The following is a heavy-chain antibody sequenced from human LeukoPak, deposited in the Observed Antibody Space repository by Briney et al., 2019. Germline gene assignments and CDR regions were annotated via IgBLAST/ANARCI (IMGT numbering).Heavy chain of an antibody. CDR1: GGSISSYY. V-gene: IGHV4-59*01. D-gene: IGHD6-13*01. J-gene: IGHJ5*01. CDR3: ARGIAEGNWFDS. CDR2: IYDSGSI. Sequence: SETLSLTCTVSGGSISSYYWSWIRQSPGKGLEWIGYIYDSGSINYSPSLKSRVTISVDASKNQFSLRLSSVTAADTAVYYCARGIAEGNWFDSWGQGTRVTVSS.